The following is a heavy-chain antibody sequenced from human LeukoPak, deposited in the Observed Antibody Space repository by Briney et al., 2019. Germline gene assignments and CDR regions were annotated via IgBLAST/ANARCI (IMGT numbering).Heavy chain of an antibody. J-gene: IGHJ4*02. Sequence: KPSETLSLTCAVYGGSFSGYYWSWIRQPPGKGLEWIGEINHSGSTNYNPSLKSRVTISVDTSKNQFSLKLRSVTAADTAVYYCARLVCSGGSCYVGDYWGQGTLVTVSS. CDR2: INHSGST. CDR3: ARLVCSGGSCYVGDY. CDR1: GGSFSGYY. D-gene: IGHD2-15*01. V-gene: IGHV4-34*01.